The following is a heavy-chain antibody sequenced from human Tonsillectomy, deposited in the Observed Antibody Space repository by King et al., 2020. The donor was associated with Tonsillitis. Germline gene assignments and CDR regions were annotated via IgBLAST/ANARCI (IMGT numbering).Heavy chain of an antibody. Sequence: VQLVESGGGLVQPGGSLRLSCAASGFTFSSYAMHWVRQAPGKGLEYVSAISSNGGSTYYANSVKGRFTISRDNSKNTLYLQMGSLRAEDMAVYYCARGNYDILTGYYENYYYYYMDVWGKGTTVTVSS. V-gene: IGHV3-64*01. CDR2: ISSNGGST. D-gene: IGHD3-9*01. CDR1: GFTFSSYA. CDR3: ARGNYDILTGYYENYYYYYMDV. J-gene: IGHJ6*03.